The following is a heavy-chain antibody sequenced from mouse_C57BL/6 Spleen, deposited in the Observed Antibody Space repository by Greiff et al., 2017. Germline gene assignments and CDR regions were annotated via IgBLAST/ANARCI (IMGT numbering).Heavy chain of an antibody. V-gene: IGHV1-18*01. J-gene: IGHJ3*01. CDR3: ARGRYGSSYVPVAY. Sequence: EVQLQQSGPELVKPGASVKIPCKASGYKFTDYNMDWVKQSHGKSLEWIGDINPNNGGTIYNQKFKGKATLTVDKSSSTAYMELRSLTSEDTAVYYCARGRYGSSYVPVAYWGQGTLVTVSA. CDR1: GYKFTDYN. CDR2: INPNNGGT. D-gene: IGHD1-1*01.